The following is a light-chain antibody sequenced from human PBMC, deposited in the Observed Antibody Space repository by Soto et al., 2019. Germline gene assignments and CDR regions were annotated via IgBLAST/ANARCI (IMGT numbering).Light chain of an antibody. CDR2: GAS. CDR1: QSVSTY. CDR3: QQYNSWPPSYT. Sequence: ELVMTQSPASLSVSLGDRATLSCRASQSVSTYLAWYQQKPGQAPRLLIYGASTRATGIPARFSGSGSETDFTLTISSLQSEDFAVYYCQQYNSWPPSYTFGQGTKLEI. V-gene: IGKV3-15*01. J-gene: IGKJ2*01.